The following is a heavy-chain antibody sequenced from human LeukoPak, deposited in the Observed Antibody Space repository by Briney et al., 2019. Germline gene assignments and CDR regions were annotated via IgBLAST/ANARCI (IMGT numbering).Heavy chain of an antibody. J-gene: IGHJ4*02. CDR3: ARIETYYYDSSGYMGHDY. V-gene: IGHV3-30*04. CDR2: ISYDGSNK. D-gene: IGHD3-22*01. CDR1: GFTFSSYA. Sequence: GGSLRLSCAASGFTFSSYAMHWVRQAPGKGLEWVATISYDGSNKYYADSVKGRFTISRDNSKNTLYVQMNSLRAEDTAMYYCARIETYYYDSSGYMGHDYWGQGTLVTVSS.